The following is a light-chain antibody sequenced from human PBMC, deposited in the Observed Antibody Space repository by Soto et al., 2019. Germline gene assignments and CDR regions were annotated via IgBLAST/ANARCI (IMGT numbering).Light chain of an antibody. CDR2: TNN. CDR3: SSYTGTTVI. Sequence: QSVLTQPPSASGTPGQRVTISCSGSSSNIGSNYVYWYQQLPGTAPKLLIYTNNQRPSGVPDRFSGSKSGTSASLAISGLRSEDEADFYCSSYTGTTVIFGGGTKLTVL. CDR1: SSNIGSNY. J-gene: IGLJ2*01. V-gene: IGLV1-47*02.